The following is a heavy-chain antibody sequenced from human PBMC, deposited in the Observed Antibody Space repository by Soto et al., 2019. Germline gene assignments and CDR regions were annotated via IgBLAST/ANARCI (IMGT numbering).Heavy chain of an antibody. D-gene: IGHD3-3*01. V-gene: IGHV3-66*01. CDR2: IYSGGST. J-gene: IGHJ4*02. CDR3: ARDLTIFGVAPIDY. CDR1: GFTVSSNY. Sequence: GGSLRLSCAASGFTVSSNYMSWVRQAPGKGLEWVSVIYSGGSTYYADSVKGRFTISRDNSKNTLYLQMNSLRAEDTAVYYCARDLTIFGVAPIDYWGQGTLGTVS.